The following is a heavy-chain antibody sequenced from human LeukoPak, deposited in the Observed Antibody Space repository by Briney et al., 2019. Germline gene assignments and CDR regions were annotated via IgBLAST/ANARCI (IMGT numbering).Heavy chain of an antibody. V-gene: IGHV3-7*01. CDR1: GFTFSRYW. CDR2: IKQGGSEK. D-gene: IGHD5-18*01. CDR3: ARRGYSYGWVSYYYYYMDV. Sequence: GGSLRLSCAASGFTFSRYWMTWVRQAPGKGLEWVANIKQGGSEKNYVDSVKGRFTIARGDAKNSLYPQMNSLRAEDRAVYYCARRGYSYGWVSYYYYYMDVWGKGTTVTVSS. J-gene: IGHJ6*03.